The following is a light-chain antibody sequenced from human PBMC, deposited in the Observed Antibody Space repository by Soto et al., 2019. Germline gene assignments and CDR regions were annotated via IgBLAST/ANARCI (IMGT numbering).Light chain of an antibody. Sequence: EVVLTQSPGTLSLSPGERATLSCRASQSFSSSNLAWYQQKPGQAPRLLIYGASTRATGIPARFSGSGSGTEFTLTISSLQSEDFAVYYCQQYNNWPRTFGQGTKVEIK. CDR1: QSFSSSN. J-gene: IGKJ1*01. CDR3: QQYNNWPRT. CDR2: GAS. V-gene: IGKV3-15*01.